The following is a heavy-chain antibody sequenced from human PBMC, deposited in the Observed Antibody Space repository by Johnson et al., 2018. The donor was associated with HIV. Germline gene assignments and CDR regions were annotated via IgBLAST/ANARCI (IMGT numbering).Heavy chain of an antibody. CDR3: TSYCSSTSCYQPDAFDI. V-gene: IGHV3-49*04. J-gene: IGHJ3*02. CDR2: IRSNAYGGTT. CDR1: GFTFSDAW. Sequence: EVQLVESGGGLVKPGGSLRLSCAVSGFTFSDAWMSWVRQAPGKGLEWVGFIRSNAYGGTTGYAASLKGRFTISRDDSKSIAYLQMNSLKTEDTAVYYCTSYCSSTSCYQPDAFDIWGQGTMVTVSS. D-gene: IGHD2-2*01.